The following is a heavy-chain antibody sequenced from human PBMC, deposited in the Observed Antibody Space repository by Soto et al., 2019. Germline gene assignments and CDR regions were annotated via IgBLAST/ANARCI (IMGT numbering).Heavy chain of an antibody. D-gene: IGHD6-13*01. Sequence: QVQLVQSGAEVKKPGASVKVSCKASGYTFTSYAMHWVRQAPGQRLEWMGWINAGNGNTKYSQKFQGRVTITRDTSASTAYMDLSSLRSEDTAVYYCARVGKAAGTWLDYWGQGTLVTVSS. J-gene: IGHJ4*02. CDR1: GYTFTSYA. V-gene: IGHV1-3*01. CDR2: INAGNGNT. CDR3: ARVGKAAGTWLDY.